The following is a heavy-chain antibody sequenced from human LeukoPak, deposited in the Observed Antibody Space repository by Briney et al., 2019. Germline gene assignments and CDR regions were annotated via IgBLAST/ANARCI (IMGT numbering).Heavy chain of an antibody. D-gene: IGHD3-22*01. CDR2: INHSGST. V-gene: IGHV4-34*01. CDR3: ARQRGYHYDSTTNRFSDL. CDR1: GGSFSGYY. J-gene: IGHJ5*02. Sequence: SETLSLTCAVYGGSFSGYYWSWIRQPPGKGLEWVGEINHSGSTNYNPSLKSRVTISVDTSKNQFSLKLSSVTAADTAVYYCARQRGYHYDSTTNRFSDLWGQGTRVTVSS.